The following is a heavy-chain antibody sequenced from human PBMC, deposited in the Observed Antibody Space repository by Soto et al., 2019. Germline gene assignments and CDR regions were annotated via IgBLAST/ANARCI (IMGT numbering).Heavy chain of an antibody. J-gene: IGHJ5*02. CDR2: IYPGDSDT. V-gene: IGHV5-51*01. D-gene: IGHD6-6*01. Sequence: LGESLKISCKGSGYSFTSYWIGWVRQMPGKGLEWMGIIYPGDSDTRYSPSFQGQVTISADKSISTAYLQWSSLKASDTAMYYCARSGDSSSSYFPWFDPWGQGTLVTVSS. CDR1: GYSFTSYW. CDR3: ARSGDSSSSYFPWFDP.